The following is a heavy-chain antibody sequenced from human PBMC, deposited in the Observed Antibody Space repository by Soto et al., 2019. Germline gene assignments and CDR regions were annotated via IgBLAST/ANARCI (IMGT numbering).Heavy chain of an antibody. Sequence: AGASLKISCEGSGYSFTNYWIGWVRQMPGKGLEWMAIIHPGDSDSRYSPSFQGQVTVSADKSISTAYVQWSSLKASDTAMYYCARLDSSGYYVYWGQGTLVTVSS. CDR2: IHPGDSDS. J-gene: IGHJ4*02. CDR1: GYSFTNYW. V-gene: IGHV5-51*01. D-gene: IGHD3-22*01. CDR3: ARLDSSGYYVY.